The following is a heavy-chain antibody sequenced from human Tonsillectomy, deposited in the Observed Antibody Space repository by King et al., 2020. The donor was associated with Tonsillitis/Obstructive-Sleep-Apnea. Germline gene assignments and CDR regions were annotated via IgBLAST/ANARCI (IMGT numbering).Heavy chain of an antibody. V-gene: IGHV4-4*02. J-gene: IGHJ6*03. D-gene: IGHD1-26*01. CDR3: ARDRVGATPNYYYYMDV. CDR2: IYHSGST. CDR1: GGSISSSNW. Sequence: QLQESGPGLVKPSGTLSLTCAVSGGSISSSNWWSWVRQPPGKGLEWIGEIYHSGSTNYNPSLKSRVTISVDKSKNQFSLELSSVTAADTAVYYCARDRVGATPNYYYYMDVWGKGTTVTVSS.